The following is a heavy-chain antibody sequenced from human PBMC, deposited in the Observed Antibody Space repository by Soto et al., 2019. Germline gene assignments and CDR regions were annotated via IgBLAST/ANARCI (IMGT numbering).Heavy chain of an antibody. V-gene: IGHV3-15*07. CDR3: TTDLLVGYDFWSGYYAQDLDY. CDR2: IKSKTDGGTT. Sequence: GGSLRLSCAASGFTFSNAWMNWVRQAPGKGLEWVGRIKSKTDGGTTDYAAPVKGRFTISRDDSKNTLYLQMNSLKTEDTAVYYCTTDLLVGYDFWSGYYAQDLDYWGQGTLVTVSS. D-gene: IGHD3-3*01. J-gene: IGHJ4*02. CDR1: GFTFSNAW.